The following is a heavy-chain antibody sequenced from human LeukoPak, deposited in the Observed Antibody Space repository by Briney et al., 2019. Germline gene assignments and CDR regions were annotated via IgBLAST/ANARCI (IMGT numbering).Heavy chain of an antibody. D-gene: IGHD6-13*01. CDR1: GYTFTDYY. Sequence: ASVKVSCKASGYTFTDYYVHWVRQAPGQGLEWVGWINPNSGGTNYAQKFQGRVTMTRDTSISTAYMDLSRLRSDDTAVYYCARVPYLLIDTISWYFDYWGQGTLVTVSS. CDR2: INPNSGGT. CDR3: ARVPYLLIDTISWYFDY. V-gene: IGHV1-2*02. J-gene: IGHJ4*02.